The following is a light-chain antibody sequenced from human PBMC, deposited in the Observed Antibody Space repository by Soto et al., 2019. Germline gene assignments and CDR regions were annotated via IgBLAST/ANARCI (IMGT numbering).Light chain of an antibody. V-gene: IGLV2-23*02. CDR1: SSNVGSDNL. CDR2: EVG. CDR3: CSYAGSITYV. Sequence: QSPLPQPASVSGSPGQSITISCTGTSSNVGSDNLVSLYQQHPGKAPNFIIYEVGQRPAGVSYRFSGSKSGNTAYLTISGLQAEDEADYYCCSYAGSITYVFGTGTKVTVL. J-gene: IGLJ1*01.